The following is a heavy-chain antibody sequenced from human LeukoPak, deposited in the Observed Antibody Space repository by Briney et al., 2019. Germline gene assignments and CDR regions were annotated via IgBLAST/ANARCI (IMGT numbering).Heavy chain of an antibody. V-gene: IGHV4-4*07. J-gene: IGHJ3*01. Sequence: SETLSLTCTVSGGSISSYYWTWVRQPAGKGLEWIGRIYTSGSTNYSPSLKSRVTMSVDTSKNEFFLKLNSVTAADTALYYCARESAVAGTGRYLDSWGQGTMVTVSS. CDR2: IYTSGST. CDR3: ARESAVAGTGRYLDS. CDR1: GGSISSYY. D-gene: IGHD6-13*01.